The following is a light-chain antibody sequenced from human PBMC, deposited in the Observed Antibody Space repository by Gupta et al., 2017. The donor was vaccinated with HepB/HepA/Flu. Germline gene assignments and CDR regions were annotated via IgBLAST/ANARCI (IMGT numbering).Light chain of an antibody. CDR2: SAS. CDR3: QHGNSFPIT. Sequence: DIQMTQSPSSVSASVGDRVTITCRASQDISTWLAWYQQRPGKAPKLLIYSASRVESGVPSRFSGSGSGTDFTLTISSRQPEDFATYYCQHGNSFPITFGRGTKLDIK. CDR1: QDISTW. V-gene: IGKV1-12*01. J-gene: IGKJ4*01.